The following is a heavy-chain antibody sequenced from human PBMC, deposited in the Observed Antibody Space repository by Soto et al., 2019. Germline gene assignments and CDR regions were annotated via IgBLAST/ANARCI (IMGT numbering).Heavy chain of an antibody. V-gene: IGHV3-23*01. CDR2: ISGSGGST. CDR3: AKGPGIAAAGPPWGYYYGMDV. Sequence: PGGSLRLSCAASGFTFSSYAMSWVRQAPGKGLEWVSAISGSGGSTYYADSVKGRFTISRDNSKNTLYLQMNSLRAEDTAVYYCAKGPGIAAAGPPWGYYYGMDVWGKGTTVTVAS. J-gene: IGHJ6*04. CDR1: GFTFSSYA. D-gene: IGHD6-13*01.